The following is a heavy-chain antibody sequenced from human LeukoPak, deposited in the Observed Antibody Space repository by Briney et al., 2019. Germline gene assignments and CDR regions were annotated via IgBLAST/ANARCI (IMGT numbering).Heavy chain of an antibody. Sequence: PRGSLRPSCPASGFTLSNYWKSWVCQPPGTMLKCVANIKQDGREKNHADSVKGRFTISSDNTKHSLYLQMNSLRAEDTAVYYCASHYSNPHIGPICYCDYWGQGTLVTVSS. D-gene: IGHD4-11*01. CDR3: ASHYSNPHIGPICYCDY. J-gene: IGHJ4*02. CDR2: IKQDGREK. CDR1: GFTLSNYW. V-gene: IGHV3-7*01.